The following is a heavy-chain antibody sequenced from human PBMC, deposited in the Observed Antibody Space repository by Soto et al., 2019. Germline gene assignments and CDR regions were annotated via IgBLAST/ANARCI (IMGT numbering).Heavy chain of an antibody. CDR2: ISYDGSNK. Sequence: ESGGGVVQPGRSLRLSCAASGFTFSSYAMHWVRQAPGKGLEWVAVISYDGSNKYYADSVKGRFTISRDNSKNTLYLQMNSLRAEDTAVYYCARDIAAMNWFDPWGQGTLVTVSS. CDR1: GFTFSSYA. CDR3: ARDIAAMNWFDP. J-gene: IGHJ5*02. D-gene: IGHD6-6*01. V-gene: IGHV3-30-3*01.